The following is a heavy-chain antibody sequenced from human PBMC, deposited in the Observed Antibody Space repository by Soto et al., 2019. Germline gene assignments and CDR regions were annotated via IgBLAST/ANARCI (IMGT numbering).Heavy chain of an antibody. CDR1: GFTFSSDS. J-gene: IGHJ4*02. V-gene: IGHV3-48*02. CDR2: ISSNSRFI. Sequence: EVQLVESGGGLVQPGGSLRLSCGASGFTFSSDSMNWVRQAPGKGLEWVSYISSNSRFIHYADSVKGRFTISRDNAKKSLYLQMNSLSDEDTDVYYCAIDFAWAFDYWGQGTLLTVS. D-gene: IGHD1-26*01. CDR3: AIDFAWAFDY.